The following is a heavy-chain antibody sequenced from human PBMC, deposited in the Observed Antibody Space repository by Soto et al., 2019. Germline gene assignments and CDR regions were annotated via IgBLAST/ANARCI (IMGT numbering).Heavy chain of an antibody. V-gene: IGHV5-51*01. CDR3: ARHLVGSTRWNFDN. J-gene: IGHJ4*01. Sequence: GEWLRSSGKTSGYSFTSYWIGWVPQMPGKAMEWMGAIYPYGSDTRYSPSFQGQATISADTSIPTAYRQWSGLRASDTAMYFPARHLVGSTRWNFDNWGQATPVTVSS. D-gene: IGHD2-2*01. CDR2: IYPYGSDT. CDR1: GYSFTSYW.